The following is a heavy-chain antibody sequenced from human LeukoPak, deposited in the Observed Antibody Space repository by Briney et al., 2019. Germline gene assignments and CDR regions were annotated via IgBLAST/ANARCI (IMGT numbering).Heavy chain of an antibody. CDR3: ARADDFGEDWFDP. Sequence: SETLSLTCTVSGGSISSGDYYWSWIRQPPGKGLEWIGNIYYSGSTYYSPSLKSRVTISVDTSRNQFSLRLSSVTAADTAVYYCARADDFGEDWFDPWGQGTLVTVSS. CDR1: GGSISSGDYY. D-gene: IGHD4-17*01. V-gene: IGHV4-30-4*08. J-gene: IGHJ5*02. CDR2: IYYSGST.